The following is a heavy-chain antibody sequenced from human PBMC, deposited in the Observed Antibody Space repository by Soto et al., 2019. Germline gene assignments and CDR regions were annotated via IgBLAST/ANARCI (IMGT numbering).Heavy chain of an antibody. CDR3: ARGFLSRAGGRFWDYDFWSGSFKDWFDP. V-gene: IGHV4-59*01. D-gene: IGHD3-3*01. Sequence: QVQLQESGPGLVKPSETLSLTCTVSGGSISSYYWSWIRQPPGKGLEWIGYIYYSGSTNYNPSLTSRVTISVDTSKNQFSLKLSSVTAADTAVYYCARGFLSRAGGRFWDYDFWSGSFKDWFDPWGQGTLVTVSS. J-gene: IGHJ5*02. CDR2: IYYSGST. CDR1: GGSISSYY.